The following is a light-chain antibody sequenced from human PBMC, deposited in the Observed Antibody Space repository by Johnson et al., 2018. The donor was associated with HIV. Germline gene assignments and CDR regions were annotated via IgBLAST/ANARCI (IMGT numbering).Light chain of an antibody. J-gene: IGLJ1*01. CDR2: DND. V-gene: IGLV1-51*01. CDR1: SSNIGNNY. CDR3: GVWDSSLSAHYV. Sequence: QSVLTQPPSVSAAPGQKVTISCSGSSSNIGNNYVSWYQHLPGTAPKIVIYDNDKRPLGIPDRFSCSKSGTSATLGITGLQTGDEGDYYCGVWDSSLSAHYVFGSGTKIVVL.